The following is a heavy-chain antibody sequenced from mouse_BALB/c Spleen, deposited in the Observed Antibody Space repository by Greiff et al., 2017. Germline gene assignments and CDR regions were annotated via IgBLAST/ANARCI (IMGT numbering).Heavy chain of an antibody. CDR2: ISYSGST. D-gene: IGHD2-14*01. J-gene: IGHJ1*01. CDR3: ARHYRYDGWYFDV. CDR1: GYSITSDYA. Sequence: VQLQQSGPGLVKPSQSLSLTCTVTGYSITSDYAWNWIRQFPGNQLEWMGYISYSGSTSYNPSLQSRISITRDTSKNQFFLQLHSVTTEDTATYYCARHYRYDGWYFDVWGAGTTVTVSS. V-gene: IGHV3-2*02.